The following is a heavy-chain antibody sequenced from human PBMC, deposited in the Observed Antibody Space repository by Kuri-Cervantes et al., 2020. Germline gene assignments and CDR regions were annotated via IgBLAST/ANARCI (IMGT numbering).Heavy chain of an antibody. CDR3: ASLNSGSYLPFDY. J-gene: IGHJ4*02. D-gene: IGHD1-26*01. CDR1: GFNLRSYA. CDR2: LSYDGSNK. V-gene: IGHV3-30-3*01. Sequence: GESLKISCAASGFNLRSYAMHWVRQAPGKGLEWVAALSYDGSNKYYADSVKGRFTISRDNSKNTLYLQMNSLRAEDTAVYYCASLNSGSYLPFDYWGQGTLVTVSS.